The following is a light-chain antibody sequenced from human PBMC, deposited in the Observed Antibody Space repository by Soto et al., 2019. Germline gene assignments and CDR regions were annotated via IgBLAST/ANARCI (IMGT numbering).Light chain of an antibody. CDR2: EVS. J-gene: IGLJ2*01. CDR3: TSYTRTRNLL. CDR1: SSDVGAYNY. Sequence: QSVLTQPASVSGSPGQSISISCSGTSSDVGAYNYVSWYQHHPGRAPKLIIFEVSHRPSGVSDRFSGSKSGNTASLTISGLQTEDEADYYCTSYTRTRNLLFGGGAKLTVL. V-gene: IGLV2-14*01.